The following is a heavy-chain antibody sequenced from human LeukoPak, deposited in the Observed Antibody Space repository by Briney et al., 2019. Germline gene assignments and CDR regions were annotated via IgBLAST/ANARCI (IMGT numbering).Heavy chain of an antibody. V-gene: IGHV3-20*04. J-gene: IGHJ6*03. CDR1: GFTFDDYG. CDR2: INWNGGST. D-gene: IGHD2-21*02. CDR3: ARVAYCGGDCYSLLHYYYMDV. Sequence: GGSLRLSCAASGFTFDDYGMSWVRQAPGKGLEWVSGINWNGGSTGYADSVKGRFTISRDNAKNSLYLQMNSLRAEDTALYYCARVAYCGGDCYSLLHYYYMDVWGKGTTVTVSS.